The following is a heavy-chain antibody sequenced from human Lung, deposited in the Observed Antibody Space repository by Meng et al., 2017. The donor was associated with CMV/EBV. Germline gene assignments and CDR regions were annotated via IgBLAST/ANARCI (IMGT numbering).Heavy chain of an antibody. CDR3: ASQKGGYYAFWCDYYSSFDS. CDR1: GDSISSTSYY. Sequence: SXTXSLXCTASGDSISSTSYYWGWIRQPPGKGLEWIGSFYSRGSTYYNPSFKGRVTISVDTSKNQFSLKLSSVTAADTAVYYCASQKGGYYAFWCDYYSSFDSWXQGTLVTVSS. J-gene: IGHJ4*02. V-gene: IGHV4-39*01. CDR2: FYSRGST. D-gene: IGHD3-3*01.